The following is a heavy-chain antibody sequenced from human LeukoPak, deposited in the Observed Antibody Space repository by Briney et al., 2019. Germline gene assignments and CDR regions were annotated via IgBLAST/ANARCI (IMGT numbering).Heavy chain of an antibody. V-gene: IGHV3-7*01. CDR2: INHDGSKE. CDR1: GFTFRNYW. Sequence: GRSLRLSCTASGFTFRNYWMSWVRQVPGKGLEWLANINHDGSKEDYVDSVKGRFTISRDNAKNSLYLQMNSLRAEDTAVYRCARKLYYYDSSGAGWFDPWGQGTLVAVSS. D-gene: IGHD3-22*01. J-gene: IGHJ5*02. CDR3: ARKLYYYDSSGAGWFDP.